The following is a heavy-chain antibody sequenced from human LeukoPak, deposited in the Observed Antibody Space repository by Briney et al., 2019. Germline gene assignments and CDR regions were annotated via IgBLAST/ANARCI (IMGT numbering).Heavy chain of an antibody. CDR3: ARLCPVWYYYGSGSANWFDP. V-gene: IGHV4-34*01. CDR2: INHSGST. J-gene: IGHJ5*02. D-gene: IGHD3-10*01. CDR1: GGSFSGYY. Sequence: PSETLSLTCAVYGGSFSGYYWSWIRQPPGKGLEWIGEINHSGSTNYNPSLKSRVTISVDTSKNQFSLKLSSVTAADTAVYYCARLCPVWYYYGSGSANWFDPWGQGTLVTVSS.